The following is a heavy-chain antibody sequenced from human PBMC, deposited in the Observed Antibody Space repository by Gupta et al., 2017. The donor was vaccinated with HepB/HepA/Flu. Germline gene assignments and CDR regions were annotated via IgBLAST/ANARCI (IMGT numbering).Heavy chain of an antibody. D-gene: IGHD3-16*01. J-gene: IGHJ4*02. CDR2: VSGNSK. V-gene: IGHV3-23*01. CDR1: GFTFSSYT. Sequence: EVQLLESGGGLVQPGGSLRLSCAASGFTFSSYTMSWVRQAPGRGLEWVSVSGNSKEYADPVKGRFTIYRDTSKKTRYLKMKRLRVEDTAVYYVARGGIRWHGFGYGGQGTMVTVYS. CDR3: ARGGIRWHGFGY.